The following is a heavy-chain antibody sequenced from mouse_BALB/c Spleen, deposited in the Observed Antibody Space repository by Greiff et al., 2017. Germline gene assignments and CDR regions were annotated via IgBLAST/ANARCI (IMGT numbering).Heavy chain of an antibody. CDR3: ARGEYGSMDY. Sequence: EVHLVESGPGLVKPSQSLSLTCTVTGYSITSDYAWNWIRQFPGNKLEWMGYISYSGSTSYNPSLKSRISITRDTSKNQFFLQLNSVTTEDTATYYCARGEYGSMDYWGQGTSVTVSS. CDR2: ISYSGST. CDR1: GYSITSDYA. V-gene: IGHV3-2*02. J-gene: IGHJ4*01. D-gene: IGHD2-10*02.